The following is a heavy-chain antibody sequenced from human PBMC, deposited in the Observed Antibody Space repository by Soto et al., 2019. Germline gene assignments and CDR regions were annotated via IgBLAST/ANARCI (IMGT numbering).Heavy chain of an antibody. J-gene: IGHJ6*02. D-gene: IGHD3-9*01. CDR3: ARLVASETGYGMDV. V-gene: IGHV1-18*04. CDR1: GYTFSSYT. CDR2: ISFNNGDT. Sequence: GPGVKKPGASVKVSCKTSGYTFSSYTISWVRQAPGQGLEWMGWISFNNGDTKYAQKFQGRVTMTTDTSTSTAHMELRSLRSDDTAVYYCARLVASETGYGMDVWGQGTTVTVSS.